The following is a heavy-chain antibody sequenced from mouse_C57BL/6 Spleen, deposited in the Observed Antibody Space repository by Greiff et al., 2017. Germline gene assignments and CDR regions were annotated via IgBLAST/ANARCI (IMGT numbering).Heavy chain of an antibody. D-gene: IGHD4-1*01. Sequence: EVKLVESGGGLVQPKGSLKLSCAASGFSFNTYAMNWVRQAPGKGLEWVARIRSKSNNYATYYADSVKDRFTISSDDSESMLYLQMNNLKTEDTAMYYCVRHSNWDSFDYWGQGTTLTVSS. J-gene: IGHJ2*01. CDR1: GFSFNTYA. V-gene: IGHV10-1*01. CDR2: IRSKSNNYAT. CDR3: VRHSNWDSFDY.